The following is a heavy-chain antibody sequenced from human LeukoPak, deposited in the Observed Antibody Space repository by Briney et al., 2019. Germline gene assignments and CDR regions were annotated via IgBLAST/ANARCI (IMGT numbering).Heavy chain of an antibody. CDR2: ISSSSIYI. V-gene: IGHV3-21*04. CDR1: GFTFSDYS. CDR3: AKDDNYIRFSS. J-gene: IGHJ5*02. D-gene: IGHD3-16*01. Sequence: TGGSLRLSCAASGFTFSDYSMNWVRQAPGKGLEWVSSISSSSIYIYYSDSVKGRFTISRDKSKNTLYLQMNSLRAEDTAVYYCAKDDNYIRFSSWGQGTLVTVSS.